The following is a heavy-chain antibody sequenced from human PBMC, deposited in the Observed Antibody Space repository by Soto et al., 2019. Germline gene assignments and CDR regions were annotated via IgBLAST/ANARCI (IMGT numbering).Heavy chain of an antibody. D-gene: IGHD2-2*01. J-gene: IGHJ6*03. CDR3: ARDGPRHCRSTSCWNLYYYMDV. CDR2: INNNGSTI. CDR1: GFTFSDYY. Sequence: QVQLVESGGGLVKPGGSLRLSCAASGFTFSDYYMSWIRQAPGKGLEWVSSINNNGSTIYYADSVKGRFTISRDNAKNSLYPQTNSLRAVDTAVYYCARDGPRHCRSTSCWNLYYYMDVWGKGTTVTVSS. V-gene: IGHV3-11*01.